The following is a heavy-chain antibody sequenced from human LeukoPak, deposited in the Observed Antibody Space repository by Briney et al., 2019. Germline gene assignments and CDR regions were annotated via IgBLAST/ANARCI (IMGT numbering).Heavy chain of an antibody. Sequence: TAETLSLTCAVYGGSFSGYYWSWIRKPPGKGLEWIGEINHSGSTNYNPSLKSRVTISVDTSKNQFSLKLSSVTAADTAVYYCARAGLTMVRGVHLWGQGTLVTVSS. CDR2: INHSGST. J-gene: IGHJ5*02. V-gene: IGHV4-34*01. CDR1: GGSFSGYY. CDR3: ARAGLTMVRGVHL. D-gene: IGHD3-10*01.